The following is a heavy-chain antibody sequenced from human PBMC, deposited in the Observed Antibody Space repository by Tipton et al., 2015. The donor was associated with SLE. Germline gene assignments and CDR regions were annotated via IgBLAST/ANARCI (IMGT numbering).Heavy chain of an antibody. J-gene: IGHJ3*01. CDR1: GFTFSNYR. Sequence: SLRLSCAASGFTFSNYRMNWVRQAPGKGLEWVSSISSSSSYIDYADSVKGRFTISRDNAKNSLYLQMNSLRAEDTAVYYCARALPQLGRRDAFDVWGQGTMVTVSS. D-gene: IGHD7-27*01. V-gene: IGHV3-21*01. CDR3: ARALPQLGRRDAFDV. CDR2: ISSSSSYI.